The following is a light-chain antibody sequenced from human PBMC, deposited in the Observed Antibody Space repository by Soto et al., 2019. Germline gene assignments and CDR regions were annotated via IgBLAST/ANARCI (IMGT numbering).Light chain of an antibody. V-gene: IGKV1-39*01. CDR2: AAS. CDR3: QQSYSTHPYT. CDR1: QSISSY. J-gene: IGKJ2*01. Sequence: DIPMTQSPSSLSASVGDRVTITCRASQSISSYLNWYQQKPGKAPKLLIYAASSLQSGVPSRLSGSGSGTDFTLTISNLQPENFATYYCQQSYSTHPYTFGQGTKLEIK.